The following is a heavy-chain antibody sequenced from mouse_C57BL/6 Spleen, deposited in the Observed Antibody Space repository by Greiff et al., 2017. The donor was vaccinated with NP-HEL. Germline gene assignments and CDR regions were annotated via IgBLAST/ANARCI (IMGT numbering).Heavy chain of an antibody. D-gene: IGHD1-1*01. V-gene: IGHV5-4*01. CDR1: GFTFSSYA. Sequence: EVKLVESGGGLVKPGGSLKLSCAASGFTFSSYAMSWVRQTPEKRLEWVATISDGGSYTYYPDNVKGRFTISRDNAKNNLYLQISHLKSEDTAMYYCARDHYYYGSSYGRYYFDYWGQGTTLTVSS. CDR3: ARDHYYYGSSYGRYYFDY. CDR2: ISDGGSYT. J-gene: IGHJ2*01.